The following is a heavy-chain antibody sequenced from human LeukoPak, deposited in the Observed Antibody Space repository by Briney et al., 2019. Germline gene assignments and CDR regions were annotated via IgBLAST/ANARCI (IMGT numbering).Heavy chain of an antibody. CDR1: GFTFTNYW. V-gene: IGHV3-7*01. Sequence: GGSLRLSCAASGFTFTNYWISWVRQAPGKGLEWVANIKQDRSETSYVDSVKGRFTISRDNARNAVFLQMNSLRVDDTAVYYCARPSTTIDYWGQGTLVTVSS. CDR3: ARPSTTIDY. J-gene: IGHJ4*02. D-gene: IGHD5/OR15-5a*01. CDR2: IKQDRSET.